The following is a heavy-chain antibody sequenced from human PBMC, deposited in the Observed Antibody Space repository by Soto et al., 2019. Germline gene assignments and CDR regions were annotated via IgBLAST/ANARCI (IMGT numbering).Heavy chain of an antibody. CDR1: GYSFTSYG. D-gene: IGHD3-22*01. J-gene: IGHJ4*02. CDR3: ARHRFNYYDDTVYYYFDY. Sequence: ASVKVSCKASGYSFTSYGISWVRQAPGQGPEWMGWISGHNGNTNHPQSLQGRVTMTTDTSRNTAYMELRSLRSDDTAVYYCARHRFNYYDDTVYYYFDYSGQGPLVTVSS. V-gene: IGHV1-18*04. CDR2: ISGHNGNT.